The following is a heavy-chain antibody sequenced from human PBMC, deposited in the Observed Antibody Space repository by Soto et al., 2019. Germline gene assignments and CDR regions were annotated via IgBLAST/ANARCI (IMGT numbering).Heavy chain of an antibody. CDR1: GYTFTSYD. J-gene: IGHJ5*02. V-gene: IGHV1-8*01. CDR2: MNPNSGNT. CDR3: ARGIKYGAYSRWFDP. D-gene: IGHD4-17*01. Sequence: ASVKVSCKASGYTFTSYDINWVRQATGQGLEYLGWMNPNSGNTAYVQKFQGRVTMTWDTSITTAYMELSSLRSEDTAVHFCARGIKYGAYSRWFDPWGQGTLVTVSS.